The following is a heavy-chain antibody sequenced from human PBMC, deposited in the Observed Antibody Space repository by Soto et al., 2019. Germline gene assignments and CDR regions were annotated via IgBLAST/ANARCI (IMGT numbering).Heavy chain of an antibody. V-gene: IGHV1-8*01. CDR2: MNPNSGNT. D-gene: IGHD2-2*01. CDR1: GYTFTSYD. J-gene: IGHJ6*03. Sequence: ASVKVSCKASGYTFTSYDINWVRQATGQGLEWMGWMNPNSGNTGYAQKFQGRVTMTRNTSISTAYMELSSLRSEDTAVYYCARFAVPAAQRFISYYYYYYRDVWGKGTTVTVSS. CDR3: ARFAVPAAQRFISYYYYYYRDV.